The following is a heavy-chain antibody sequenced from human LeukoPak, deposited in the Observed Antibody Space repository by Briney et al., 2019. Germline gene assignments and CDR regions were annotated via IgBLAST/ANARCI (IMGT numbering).Heavy chain of an antibody. D-gene: IGHD3-3*01. CDR2: IKQDGSQK. J-gene: IGHJ6*04. Sequence: GGSLRLSCAASGFTFSSYWMSWVRQAPGKGLEWVANIKQDGSQKYYVDSVKGRFTISRDNANNLLYLQMNSLRAEDTAVYYCAKDADYDFWSGYYRVWGKGTTVTVSS. CDR1: GFTFSSYW. V-gene: IGHV3-7*03. CDR3: AKDADYDFWSGYYRV.